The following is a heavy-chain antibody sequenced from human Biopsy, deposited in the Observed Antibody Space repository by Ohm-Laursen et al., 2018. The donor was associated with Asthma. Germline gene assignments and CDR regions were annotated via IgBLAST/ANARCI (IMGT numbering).Heavy chain of an antibody. Sequence: SLRLSCTASGFTVSRDNMFWVRQAPGKGLEWVSVIYSGGTSHTADSVRGRFTISRDFSKNTLHLQMHSLRVEDTAVYYCARGDNSGWSHYYFDYWGQGTLVTVSS. V-gene: IGHV3-53*01. J-gene: IGHJ4*02. CDR3: ARGDNSGWSHYYFDY. CDR1: GFTVSRDN. CDR2: IYSGGTS. D-gene: IGHD6-19*01.